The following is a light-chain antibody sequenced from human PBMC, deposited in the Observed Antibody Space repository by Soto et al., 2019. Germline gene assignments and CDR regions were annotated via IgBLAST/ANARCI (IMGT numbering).Light chain of an antibody. CDR2: GNS. CDR1: SSNIGAGYD. Sequence: QSVLTQPPSVSGAPGQRVTISCTGSSSNIGAGYDVHWYQQLPGTAPKLLIYGNSNRPSGVPDRFSGSKSGTSASLAITGLQAEDEADYYCPSYDSSLSARVFGTGTKLTVL. J-gene: IGLJ1*01. CDR3: PSYDSSLSARV. V-gene: IGLV1-40*01.